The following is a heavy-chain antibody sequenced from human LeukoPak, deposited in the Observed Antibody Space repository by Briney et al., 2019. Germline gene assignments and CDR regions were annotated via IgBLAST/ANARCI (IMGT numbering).Heavy chain of an antibody. CDR3: AKDVSIAAAGSDY. Sequence: GGSLRLSCAASGFTFSSYGMHWVRQAPDKGLEWVAVISYDGSNKYYADSVKGRFTISRDNSKNTLYLQMNSLRAEDTAVYYCAKDVSIAAAGSDYWGQGTLVTVSS. J-gene: IGHJ4*02. CDR2: ISYDGSNK. D-gene: IGHD6-13*01. V-gene: IGHV3-30*18. CDR1: GFTFSSYG.